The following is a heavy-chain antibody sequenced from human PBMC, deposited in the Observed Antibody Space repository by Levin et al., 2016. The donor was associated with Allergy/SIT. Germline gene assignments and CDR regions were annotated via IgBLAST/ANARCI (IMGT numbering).Heavy chain of an antibody. D-gene: IGHD5-18*01. V-gene: IGHV3-74*01. Sequence: GESLKISCAASGFIFSDYWIHWVRQAPGKGLVWVSRINSDGSSTNYADSVKGRFTISRDNAKNTVYLQMDSLRAEDTAVYYCARGDRHGYSYGYWGQGTLVTVSS. CDR3: ARGDRHGYSYGY. CDR1: GFIFSDYW. CDR2: INSDGSST. J-gene: IGHJ4*02.